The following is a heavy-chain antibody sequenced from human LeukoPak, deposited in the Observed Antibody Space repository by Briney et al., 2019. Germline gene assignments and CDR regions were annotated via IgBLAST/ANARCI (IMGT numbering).Heavy chain of an antibody. V-gene: IGHV1-2*02. CDR3: EDGIRYFDGIDY. CDR2: INPNSGGT. J-gene: IGHJ4*02. D-gene: IGHD3-9*01. CDR1: GYTFTGYY. Sequence: ASVKVSCKASGYTFTGYYMHWVRQAPGQVLEWMGWINPNSGGTNYAQKFQGRVTMTRDTSISTAYMELSRLRSDDTFFYQAEDGIRYFDGIDYWGQGTLVTVSS.